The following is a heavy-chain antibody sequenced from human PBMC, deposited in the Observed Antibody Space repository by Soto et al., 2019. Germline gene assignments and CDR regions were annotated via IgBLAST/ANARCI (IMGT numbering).Heavy chain of an antibody. CDR2: IYPNSGGT. CDR1: GYTFTGYY. J-gene: IGHJ3*02. CDR3: ARDRVISGWYCSWAIDI. D-gene: IGHD6-19*01. Sequence: QVQLVQSGAEVKKPGASVKVSCKASGYTFTGYYKHWVRQAPGQGLEWMGWIYPNSGGTNYAQKFQGWVTMTGDTCMMSGYIELSKLTSDEMVVFYCARDRVISGWYCSWAIDIWGQGTMVTVSS. V-gene: IGHV1-2*04.